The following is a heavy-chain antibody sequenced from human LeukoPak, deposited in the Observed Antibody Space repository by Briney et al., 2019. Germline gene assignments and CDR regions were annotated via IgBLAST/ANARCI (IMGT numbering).Heavy chain of an antibody. CDR3: ARDLGYSYGPSGGYYYYGMDV. CDR1: GFTFSSYG. V-gene: IGHV3-33*01. CDR2: IWYDVSNK. Sequence: PGRSLRLSRAASGFTFSSYGMHWVRQAPGQGLEWVAVIWYDVSNKYYTGSVKGRFTISRDNSKNTLYLQMNSLRAEDTAVYYCARDLGYSYGPSGGYYYYGMDVWGQGTTVTVSS. J-gene: IGHJ6*02. D-gene: IGHD5-18*01.